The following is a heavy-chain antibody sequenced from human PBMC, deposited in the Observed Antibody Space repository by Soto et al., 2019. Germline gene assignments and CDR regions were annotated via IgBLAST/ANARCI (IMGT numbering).Heavy chain of an antibody. CDR3: ARGGSSSPDFDD. J-gene: IGHJ4*02. CDR2: IYYSGST. CDR1: GGSISSGGYY. V-gene: IGHV4-31*03. Sequence: QVQLQESGPGLVKPSQTLSLTCTVSGGSISSGGYYWSWIRQHPGKGLEWIGYIYYSGSTYYNPSLKSRVTLSVDTSKKQFSLKLSSVTAADTAVYYCARGGSSSPDFDDWGQGTLVTVSS. D-gene: IGHD6-13*01.